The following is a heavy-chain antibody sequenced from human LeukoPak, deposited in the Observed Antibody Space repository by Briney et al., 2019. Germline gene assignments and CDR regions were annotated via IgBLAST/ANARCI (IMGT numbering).Heavy chain of an antibody. CDR1: GFTFSSYA. CDR3: AKDCDSSGYYYFRNYFDY. V-gene: IGHV3-23*01. D-gene: IGHD3-22*01. J-gene: IGHJ4*02. CDR2: IGGSGGST. Sequence: GGSLRLSCAASGFTFSSYAMSWVRQAPGKGLEWVSAIGGSGGSTDYADSVKGRFTISRDNSKNTLYLQMNSLRAEDTAVYYCAKDCDSSGYYYFRNYFDYWGQGTLVTVSS.